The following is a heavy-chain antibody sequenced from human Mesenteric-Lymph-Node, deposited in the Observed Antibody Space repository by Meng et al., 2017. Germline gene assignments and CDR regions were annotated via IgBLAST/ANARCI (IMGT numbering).Heavy chain of an antibody. CDR1: GGSSSCGGFY. V-gene: IGHV4-31*03. Sequence: QLHVPGPGPGTATPSQSLSCTVTVSGGSSSCGGFYWRWIRQRPGKGLQWIGYVYYSGSTYYNPSLRSRVAISIDPSKNQFSLKLTSVTAADTAVYFCARTNYGDYNWFDHWGQGTLVTVSS. D-gene: IGHD4-17*01. CDR2: VYYSGST. CDR3: ARTNYGDYNWFDH. J-gene: IGHJ5*02.